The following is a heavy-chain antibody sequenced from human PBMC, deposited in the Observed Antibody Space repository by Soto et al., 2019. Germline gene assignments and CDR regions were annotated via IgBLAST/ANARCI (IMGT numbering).Heavy chain of an antibody. V-gene: IGHV4-59*01. Sequence: SETLSLTCTVSGGSISSYYWSWIRQPPGKGLEWIGYIYYSGSTNYNPSLKSRVTISVDTSKNQFSLKLSSVTAADTAVYYCARYHPEVAFDIWGQGTMVPV. CDR1: GGSISSYY. J-gene: IGHJ3*02. CDR2: IYYSGST. CDR3: ARYHPEVAFDI.